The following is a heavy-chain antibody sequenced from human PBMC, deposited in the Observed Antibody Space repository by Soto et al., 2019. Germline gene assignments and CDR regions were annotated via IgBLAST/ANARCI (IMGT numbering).Heavy chain of an antibody. V-gene: IGHV4-30-4*02. CDR3: ATRITVFGLLIPPFDP. CDR1: GGSISSGDYY. D-gene: IGHD3-3*01. Sequence: PSETLSLTCTVSGGSISSGDYYWSWIRQPPGKGLEWIGYIYYSGSTHYNPSLKSRVTMSVDTSKNQFSLRLSSVTAADTAIYYCATRITVFGLLIPPFDPWGQGTQVT. J-gene: IGHJ5*02. CDR2: IYYSGST.